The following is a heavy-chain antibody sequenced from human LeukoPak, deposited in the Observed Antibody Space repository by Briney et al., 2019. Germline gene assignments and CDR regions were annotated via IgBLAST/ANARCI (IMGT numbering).Heavy chain of an antibody. CDR3: ARDSIHTNWDYFDY. J-gene: IGHJ4*02. Sequence: GRSLRLSCAASGFTFSSYGMHWVRQAPGKGLEWVANIKQDGSEKYYVDSVKGRFTISGDNAKNSLYLQMNSLRAEDTAVYYCARDSIHTNWDYFDYWGQGTLVTVSS. CDR2: IKQDGSEK. CDR1: GFTFSSYG. D-gene: IGHD3-16*01. V-gene: IGHV3-7*01.